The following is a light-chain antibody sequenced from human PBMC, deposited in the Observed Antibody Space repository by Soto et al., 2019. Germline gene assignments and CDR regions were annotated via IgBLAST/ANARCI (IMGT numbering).Light chain of an antibody. CDR2: EVS. CDR3: SSCAGSNNPYV. J-gene: IGLJ1*01. Sequence: QSALTQPPSASGSPGQSVTISCTGTSSDVGGCKFVSWYQQYPGKAPKLIIYEVSKRPSGVPDRFSGSKSGNTATLTVSGLQAEEEADYYCSSCAGSNNPYVFGTGIKVTVL. V-gene: IGLV2-8*01. CDR1: SSDVGGCKF.